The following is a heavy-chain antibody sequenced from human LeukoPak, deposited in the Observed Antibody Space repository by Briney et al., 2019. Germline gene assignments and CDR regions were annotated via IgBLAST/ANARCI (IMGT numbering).Heavy chain of an antibody. Sequence: ASVKVSCRASGYTFTNYGLSWVRQAPGQGLEWMGWISPYNANTNSAPKLQGRLTMTTDTSTSTAYMELRSLTSDDTAVYYCARGYCSSTRNWFDPWGQGTLVTVSS. J-gene: IGHJ5*02. CDR1: GYTFTNYG. D-gene: IGHD2-2*01. CDR3: ARGYCSSTRNWFDP. V-gene: IGHV1-18*01. CDR2: ISPYNANT.